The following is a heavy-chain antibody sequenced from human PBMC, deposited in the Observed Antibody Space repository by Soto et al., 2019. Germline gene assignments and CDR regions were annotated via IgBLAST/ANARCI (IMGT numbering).Heavy chain of an antibody. D-gene: IGHD6-13*01. CDR3: ATDIPPLKYSSSHWAHWFDP. Sequence: GASVKVSCKVSGYTLTELSMHWVRQAPGKGLEWMGGFDPEDGETIYAQKFQGRVTMTEDTSTDTAYMELSSLRSEDTAVYYCATDIPPLKYSSSHWAHWFDPWGQGTLVTVSS. J-gene: IGHJ5*02. CDR1: GYTLTELS. CDR2: FDPEDGET. V-gene: IGHV1-24*01.